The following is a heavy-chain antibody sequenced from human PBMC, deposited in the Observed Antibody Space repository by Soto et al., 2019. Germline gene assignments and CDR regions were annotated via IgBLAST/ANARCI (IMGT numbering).Heavy chain of an antibody. CDR2: IYATGTT. CDR3: VRDGTKTLRDWFDP. J-gene: IGHJ5*02. D-gene: IGHD1-1*01. Sequence: SETLSLTCTVSGASISGFYWSWIRKSAGKGLEWIGRIYATGTTDYNPSLKSRVMMSVDTSKKQYSQKLRSVTAADTAVYYCVRDGTKTLRDWFDPWGQGISVTVS. V-gene: IGHV4-4*07. CDR1: GASISGFY.